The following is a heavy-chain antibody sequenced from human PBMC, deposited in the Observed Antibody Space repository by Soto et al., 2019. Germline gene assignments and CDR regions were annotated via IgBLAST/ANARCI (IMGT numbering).Heavy chain of an antibody. CDR2: ISGTGSPT. V-gene: IGHV3-21*01. CDR1: GFTFSSYA. J-gene: IGHJ6*02. D-gene: IGHD4-4*01. Sequence: PGGSLRLSCAASGFTFSSYAMTWVRQAPGRGLEWVSAISGTGSPTYYADSVKGRFTISRDNAKKSAYLQMNSLRAEDTAVYYCARDPPPGGNSAYYYYGMDVWGQGTTVTVSS. CDR3: ARDPPPGGNSAYYYYGMDV.